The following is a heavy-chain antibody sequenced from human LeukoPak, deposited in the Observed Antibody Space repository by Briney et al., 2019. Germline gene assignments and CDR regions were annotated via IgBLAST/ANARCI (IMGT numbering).Heavy chain of an antibody. V-gene: IGHV1-3*01. CDR2: INAGNGNT. J-gene: IGHJ4*02. CDR3: ARGRIVVVIPDY. Sequence: GASVKVSCKASGYTFTSYAMHWVRQAPGQRLEWMGWINAGNGNTKYSQKFQGRVTITRDTSASTAYMELSSLRSEDTAVYYCARGRIVVVIPDYWGQGTLVTVSS. CDR1: GYTFTSYA. D-gene: IGHD3-22*01.